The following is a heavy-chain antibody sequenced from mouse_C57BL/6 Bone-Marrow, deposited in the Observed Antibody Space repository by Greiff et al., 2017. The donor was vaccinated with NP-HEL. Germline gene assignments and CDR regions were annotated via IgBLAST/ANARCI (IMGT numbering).Heavy chain of an antibody. CDR1: GYTFTSYW. CDR2: IHPSDSDT. D-gene: IGHD1-1*01. J-gene: IGHJ1*03. CDR3: APLYYGSSCWYFDV. Sequence: QVQLKQSGAELVKPGASVKVSCKASGYTFTSYWMHWVKQRPGQGLEWIGRIHPSDSDTNYNQKFKGKATLTVDKSSSTAYMQLSSLTSEDSAVYYCAPLYYGSSCWYFDVWGTGTTVTVSS. V-gene: IGHV1-74*01.